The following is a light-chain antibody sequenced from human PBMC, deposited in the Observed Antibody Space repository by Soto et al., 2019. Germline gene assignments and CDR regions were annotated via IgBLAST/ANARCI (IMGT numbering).Light chain of an antibody. Sequence: QSALTQPASVSGSPGQSITISCSGTSSDIGGYNLVSWYQQHPGKAPKLMIYEGTKRPSGVSAHFSGSKSGNTASLTISGLQAEDEADYYCCSYAGSTTWVFGGGTQLTVL. CDR1: SSDIGGYNL. V-gene: IGLV2-23*01. J-gene: IGLJ3*02. CDR2: EGT. CDR3: CSYAGSTTWV.